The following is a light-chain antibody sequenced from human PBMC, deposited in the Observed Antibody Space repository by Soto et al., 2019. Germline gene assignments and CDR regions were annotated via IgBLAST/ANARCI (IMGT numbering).Light chain of an antibody. V-gene: IGLV2-23*01. CDR1: SSDVGGYNY. Sequence: QSALTQPASVSGSPGQSITISCTGTSSDVGGYNYVSWYRHHPGKAPKLMIYEGSKRPSGVSNRFSGSKSGNTASLTISGLQAEDEADYYCCSYAGSNYVFGTGTKLTVL. J-gene: IGLJ1*01. CDR3: CSYAGSNYV. CDR2: EGS.